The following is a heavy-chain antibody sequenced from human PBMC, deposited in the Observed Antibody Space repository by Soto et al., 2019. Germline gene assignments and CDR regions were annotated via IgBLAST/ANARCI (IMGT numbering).Heavy chain of an antibody. CDR3: ARESESYFNAFDI. J-gene: IGHJ3*02. D-gene: IGHD3-10*01. Sequence: SETLSLTCAVSGGSIGSINCGSWVRQPPGKGLEWIGEIYHSGSTNYNPSLKSRVIISVDKSKDHFSLKLNSVTAADTAYYYCARESESYFNAFDIWGQGTLVT. V-gene: IGHV4-4*02. CDR2: IYHSGST. CDR1: GGSIGSINC.